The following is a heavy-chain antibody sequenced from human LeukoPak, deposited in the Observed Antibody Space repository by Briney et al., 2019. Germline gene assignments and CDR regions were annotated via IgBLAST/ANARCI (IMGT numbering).Heavy chain of an antibody. CDR3: ASSPGPMATITPTSFDY. J-gene: IGHJ4*02. D-gene: IGHD5-24*01. Sequence: GASVKVSCKVSGYTLTELSMHWVRQAPGKGLEWMGGFDPEDGETIYAQKFQGRVTMTEDTSTDTAYMELSSLRSEDTAVYYCASSPGPMATITPTSFDYWGQGTLVTVSS. CDR2: FDPEDGET. V-gene: IGHV1-24*01. CDR1: GYTLTELS.